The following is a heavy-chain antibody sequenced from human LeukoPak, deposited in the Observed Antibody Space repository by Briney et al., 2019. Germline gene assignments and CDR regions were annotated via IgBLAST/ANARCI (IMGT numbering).Heavy chain of an antibody. D-gene: IGHD3-10*01. CDR3: AKEYYGSGSYYDY. J-gene: IGHJ4*02. Sequence: PGGSLRLSCAASGFTFSSYGMHWVRQAPGKGLEWVAFIRDDGGNRYHADSVKGRFTISRDNSKNTLYLEMHSLRAEDTGVYYCAKEYYGSGSYYDYWGQGTLVTVSS. CDR2: IRDDGGNR. CDR1: GFTFSSYG. V-gene: IGHV3-30*02.